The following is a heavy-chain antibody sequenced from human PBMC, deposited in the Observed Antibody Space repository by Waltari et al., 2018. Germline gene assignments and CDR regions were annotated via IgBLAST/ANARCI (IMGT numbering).Heavy chain of an antibody. V-gene: IGHV4-59*01. CDR3: ADGWYFDY. CDR1: GGSISSYY. J-gene: IGHJ4*02. CDR2: SYYSGST. Sequence: QVQLQESGPGLVKPSETLSLTCTVSGGSISSYYWSWFRQPPGKGLAWIGYSYYSGSTTYTPSLKSRVTISVDTSKSQFSLKLSSVTAADTAVYYCADGWYFDYWGQGTLVTVSS. D-gene: IGHD6-19*01.